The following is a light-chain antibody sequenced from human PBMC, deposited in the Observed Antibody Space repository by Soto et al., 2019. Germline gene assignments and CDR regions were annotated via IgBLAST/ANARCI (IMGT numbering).Light chain of an antibody. J-gene: IGKJ4*01. CDR1: QSVNTSY. Sequence: EIVLTQSPGTLSLSPGERATLSCRASQSVNTSYLAWYQQKPGQAPRLLIYGASSRAPGIPDRFSGSGSGTDFTLTISRLEPEDFAVYYCQQYDSSPLTFGGGTKVEIK. CDR3: QQYDSSPLT. CDR2: GAS. V-gene: IGKV3-20*01.